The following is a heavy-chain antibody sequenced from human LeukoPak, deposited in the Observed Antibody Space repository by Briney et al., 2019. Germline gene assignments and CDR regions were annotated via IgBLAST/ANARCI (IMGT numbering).Heavy chain of an antibody. D-gene: IGHD6-13*01. CDR3: ARVYSSSSRHYYYYMDV. Sequence: GGSLRLSCAASGFTVSSNYMSWVRQAPGKGLEWVSVIYSGGSTYYADSVKGRFTISRDNSKNTLYLQMNSLRAVDTAVYYCARVYSSSSRHYYYYMDVWGKGTTVTVSS. J-gene: IGHJ6*03. CDR2: IYSGGST. CDR1: GFTVSSNY. V-gene: IGHV3-53*01.